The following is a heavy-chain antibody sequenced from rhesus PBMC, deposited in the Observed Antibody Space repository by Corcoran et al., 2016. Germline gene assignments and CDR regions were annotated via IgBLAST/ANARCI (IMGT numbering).Heavy chain of an antibody. Sequence: QVQLQESGPGVVKPSETLYLTCAVSGGSISGSYLWSWIRQPPGTGLEWIGYIYGGRGNTSYSPSLKIRVTISKDTSKNQCSLKLSSVTAADTAVYYCARLIEYSGYNSDYWGQGVLVTVSS. CDR1: GGSISGSYL. D-gene: IGHD1-44*01. J-gene: IGHJ4*01. V-gene: IGHV4S7*01. CDR2: IYGGRGNT. CDR3: ARLIEYSGYNSDY.